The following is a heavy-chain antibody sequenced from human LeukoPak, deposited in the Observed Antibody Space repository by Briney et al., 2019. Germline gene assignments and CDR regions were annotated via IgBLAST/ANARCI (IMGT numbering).Heavy chain of an antibody. CDR1: GFKFTSYS. CDR3: ARRRFYGSGTFYSNSCYGLDV. D-gene: IGHD3-10*01. J-gene: IGHJ6*02. V-gene: IGHV5-51*01. Sequence: GESLKISSKVSGFKFTSYSIAWVRQMPGRGLEWMGIIYPGDSDVKYSPSFQGQVTISVDKSVTTAYLQWSSLKASDTGIYYCARRRFYGSGTFYSNSCYGLDVWGQGTTVTVSS. CDR2: IYPGDSDV.